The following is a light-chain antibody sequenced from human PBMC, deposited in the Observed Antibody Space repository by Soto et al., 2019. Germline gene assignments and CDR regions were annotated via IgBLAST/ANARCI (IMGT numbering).Light chain of an antibody. V-gene: IGKV1D-16*01. Sequence: DIQLTQSPSSLSASVGDRVTISCRASQGISTFLAWYQQKPGKAPKSLIKTASTLQSGVPSRFSGSGSDTDFILTISSLQPEDFATYYCQQHSSYPRTFGQGTRLDLK. CDR3: QQHSSYPRT. J-gene: IGKJ5*01. CDR2: TAS. CDR1: QGISTF.